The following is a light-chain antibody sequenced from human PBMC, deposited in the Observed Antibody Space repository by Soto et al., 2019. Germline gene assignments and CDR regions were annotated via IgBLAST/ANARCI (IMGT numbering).Light chain of an antibody. Sequence: EMVLTQAPGTLSLSPGERATLSCKASQSVSSNFLAWYQRIPGQAPRLLIYGASYRATDIPYRISGSWSGTAFARTITRVEPDDSAVYYGQQYGTSPPTFGEGTKVEI. V-gene: IGKV3-20*01. J-gene: IGKJ1*01. CDR3: QQYGTSPPT. CDR1: QSVSSNF. CDR2: GAS.